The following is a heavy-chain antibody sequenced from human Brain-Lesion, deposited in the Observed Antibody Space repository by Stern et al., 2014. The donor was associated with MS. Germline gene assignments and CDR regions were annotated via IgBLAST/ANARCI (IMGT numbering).Heavy chain of an antibody. Sequence: QVQLGQSGAEVKKPGASVKVSCKASGYTFSSYDITWVRQASGHGLEWMGWMNPYSGNTGYAQKFKGRVSMTSDPSISPVYMELTSLASDDTAVYFCARAVRNQLLSEYWGQGTLVTVSS. J-gene: IGHJ4*02. CDR1: GYTFSSYD. CDR3: ARAVRNQLLSEY. D-gene: IGHD2-2*01. V-gene: IGHV1-8*01. CDR2: MNPYSGNT.